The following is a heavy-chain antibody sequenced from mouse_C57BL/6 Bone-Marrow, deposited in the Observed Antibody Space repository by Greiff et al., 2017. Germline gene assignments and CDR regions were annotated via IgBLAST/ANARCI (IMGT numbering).Heavy chain of an antibody. V-gene: IGHV10-3*01. J-gene: IGHJ1*03. D-gene: IGHD2-4*01. Sequence: EVQVVESGGGLVQPKGSLTLSCAASGFTFTTYAMHWVRQAPGRGLEWVVRIRSKSSNYATYSADSVKDSFTISRYDSQSMLYLQMTNMKTEDTTMDDCVRGDYDGHWYFDVGGTGTTVTVSS. CDR1: GFTFTTYA. CDR2: IRSKSSNYAT. CDR3: VRGDYDGHWYFDV.